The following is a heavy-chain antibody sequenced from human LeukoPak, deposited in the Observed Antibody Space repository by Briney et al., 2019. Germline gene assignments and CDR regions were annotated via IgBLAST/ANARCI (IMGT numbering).Heavy chain of an antibody. Sequence: GGSMRLSCAASGFTFSSYSMNWVRQAPGKGLEWVSSISSSSSYIYYADSVKGRFTISRDNAKNSLYLQMNSLRAEDTAVYYCARGTNTAMGVDNWGQGTLVTVSS. CDR3: ARGTNTAMGVDN. J-gene: IGHJ4*02. D-gene: IGHD5-18*01. CDR2: ISSSSSYI. CDR1: GFTFSSYS. V-gene: IGHV3-21*01.